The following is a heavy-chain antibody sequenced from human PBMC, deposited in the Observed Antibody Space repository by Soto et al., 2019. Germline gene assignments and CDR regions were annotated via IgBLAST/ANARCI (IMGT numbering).Heavy chain of an antibody. Sequence: QQHLVQSGGGVVQPGRSLRLSCAAFGFIFRDFGMHWVRQAPGKGLEWVAIIWRDGSQEYYADSVKGRFTISRDNSKNMLYLEMTRLSAEDTAEYYCARDGVGTTAFFGYFDYWGQGALVAVSS. CDR3: ARDGVGTTAFFGYFDY. V-gene: IGHV3-33*01. CDR1: GFIFRDFG. CDR2: IWRDGSQE. D-gene: IGHD1-26*01. J-gene: IGHJ4*02.